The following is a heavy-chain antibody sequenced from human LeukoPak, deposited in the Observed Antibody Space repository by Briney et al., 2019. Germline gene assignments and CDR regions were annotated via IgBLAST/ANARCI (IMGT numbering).Heavy chain of an antibody. CDR1: GFTFSSYS. CDR2: ISSSSSYI. V-gene: IGHV3-21*01. Sequence: GGSLRLSCAASGFTFSSYSMNWVRQAPGKELEWVSSISSSSSYIYYADSVKGRFTISRDNAKNSLYLQMNSLRAEDTAVYYCARDNSGSYFDYWGQGTLVTVSS. D-gene: IGHD1-26*01. J-gene: IGHJ4*02. CDR3: ARDNSGSYFDY.